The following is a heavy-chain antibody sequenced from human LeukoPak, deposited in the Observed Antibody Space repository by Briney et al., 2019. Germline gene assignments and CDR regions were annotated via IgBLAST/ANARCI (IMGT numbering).Heavy chain of an antibody. V-gene: IGHV1-2*02. J-gene: IGHJ5*02. D-gene: IGHD2-21*01. CDR2: INPNSGGT. CDR1: GYSSTDYY. Sequence: ASVTVSRKTSGYSSTDYYMHWVRQAPGQGLEWMGWINPNSGGTSCAQKFQGRVTMTRDTSITTVYMEMSWLTSDDTAIYYCARADRLHGGPYLIGPWGQGTLVTVSS. CDR3: ARADRLHGGPYLIGP.